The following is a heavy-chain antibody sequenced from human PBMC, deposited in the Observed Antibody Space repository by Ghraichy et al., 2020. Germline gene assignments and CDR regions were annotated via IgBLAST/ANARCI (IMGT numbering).Heavy chain of an antibody. Sequence: SETLSLTCAVYGGSFSGYVLTCIRQPPGKGLEWIGEIDHSGSTLYNPSLKSRVTVSVDPSKNQFFLKLSSVAAADTAVYYCGRKAHYDSVDYWGQGTLVIVSS. CDR1: GGSFSGYV. CDR3: GRKAHYDSVDY. V-gene: IGHV4-34*01. CDR2: IDHSGST. D-gene: IGHD5-12*01. J-gene: IGHJ4*02.